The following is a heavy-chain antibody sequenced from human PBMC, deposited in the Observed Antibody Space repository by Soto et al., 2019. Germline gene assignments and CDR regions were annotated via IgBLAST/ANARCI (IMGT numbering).Heavy chain of an antibody. D-gene: IGHD3-22*01. J-gene: IGHJ5*02. CDR1: GFSFRDYY. CDR2: ISGSGNTI. CDR3: ARDRLPMVVVVMGWFDP. Sequence: GGSLRLSCAASGFSFRDYYMSWIRQAPGKGLEWISYISGSGNTIYYADSVKGRFIISRDNAKNSLFLQMNSLRADDTAVYYCARDRLPMVVVVMGWFDPWGQGTLVTVSS. V-gene: IGHV3-11*01.